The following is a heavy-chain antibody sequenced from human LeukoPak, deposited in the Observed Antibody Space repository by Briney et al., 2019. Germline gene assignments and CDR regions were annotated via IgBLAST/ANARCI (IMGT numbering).Heavy chain of an antibody. V-gene: IGHV4-59*01. D-gene: IGHD5-18*01. CDR2: IYYSGST. Sequence: SETLSLTCTVSGGSISSYYWSWIRQPPGKGLEWIGYIYYSGSTNYNPSLKSRVTISVDTSKNQFSLKLSSVTAADTAVYYCARGVDTAMVTCAFDIWGQGTMVTVSS. J-gene: IGHJ3*02. CDR3: ARGVDTAMVTCAFDI. CDR1: GGSISSYY.